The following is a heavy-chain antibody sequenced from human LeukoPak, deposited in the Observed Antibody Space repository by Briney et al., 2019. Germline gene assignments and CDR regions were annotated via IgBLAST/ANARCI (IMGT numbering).Heavy chain of an antibody. CDR2: IEQDGSEK. J-gene: IGHJ4*02. Sequence: GRSLRLSCAASGFTFSSYWMSWVRQAPGKGLEWVANIEQDGSEKNYLDSVKGRFTISRDNAKNSLYLQMNSLRAEDTAVYYCARDKEKGGSGSKFDYWGQGTLVTVSS. V-gene: IGHV3-7*01. D-gene: IGHD3-10*01. CDR1: GFTFSSYW. CDR3: ARDKEKGGSGSKFDY.